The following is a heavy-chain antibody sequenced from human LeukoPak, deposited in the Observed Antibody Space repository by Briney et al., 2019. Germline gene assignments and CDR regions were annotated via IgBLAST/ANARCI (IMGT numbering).Heavy chain of an antibody. J-gene: IGHJ4*02. Sequence: RGSLRLSCAASGFTFRSYAMHWVRQAPGKGLEWVAVISYDGSNKYYADSVKGRFTISRDNSKNTLYLQMNSLRAEDTAVYYCARSMGEQWLVSDYWGQGTLVTVSS. V-gene: IGHV3-30-3*01. CDR3: ARSMGEQWLVSDY. CDR1: GFTFRSYA. CDR2: ISYDGSNK. D-gene: IGHD6-19*01.